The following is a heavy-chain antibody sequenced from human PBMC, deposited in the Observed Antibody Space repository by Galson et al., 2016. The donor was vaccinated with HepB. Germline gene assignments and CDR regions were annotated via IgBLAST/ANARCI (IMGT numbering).Heavy chain of an antibody. V-gene: IGHV3-30-3*01. D-gene: IGHD1-26*01. CDR1: EFTFNNCP. CDR3: AREWELGVYFDY. J-gene: IGHJ4*02. CDR2: LSHDGVTK. Sequence: SLRLSCAASEFTFNNCPLHWVRQAPGKGLEWVAVLSHDGVTKFYADPVRARFTISRDKSKTTVYLQMDGLSAEDTAVYYCAREWELGVYFDYWGQGTLVTVSS.